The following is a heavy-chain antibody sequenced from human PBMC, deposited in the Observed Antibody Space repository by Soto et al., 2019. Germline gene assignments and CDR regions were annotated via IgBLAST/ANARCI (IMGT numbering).Heavy chain of an antibody. CDR1: GSSIIGYY. V-gene: IGHV4-59*03. CDR2: IHYSGRD. D-gene: IGHD2-15*01. J-gene: IGHJ5*02. Sequence: PSETRSLTCTFSGSSIIGYYWTWIRQSQERGLEWIGYIHYSGRDNYNSSLNSGLTRSEERSKSQFSRKRGAVTAADRAGYNGGMGVVVSGLNWFDPWGQGTLVTVSS. CDR3: GMGVVVSGLNWFDP.